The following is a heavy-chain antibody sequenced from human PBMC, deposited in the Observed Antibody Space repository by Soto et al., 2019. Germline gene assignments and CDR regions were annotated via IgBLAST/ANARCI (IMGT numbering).Heavy chain of an antibody. Sequence: SETLSLTCTVSGGFISNYYWSWIRQSPGKGLEWIGYIHHGGSTNYNPSLKSRVTMSVDTSRNQFSLKLSSVTAADTAVYYCARSIDSSGYYFSNCWGQGTLVTVSS. CDR3: ARSIDSSGYYFSNC. D-gene: IGHD3-22*01. CDR1: GGFISNYY. V-gene: IGHV4-59*01. CDR2: IHHGGST. J-gene: IGHJ4*02.